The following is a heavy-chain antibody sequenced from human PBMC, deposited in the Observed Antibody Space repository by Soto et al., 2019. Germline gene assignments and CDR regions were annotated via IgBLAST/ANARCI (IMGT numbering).Heavy chain of an antibody. V-gene: IGHV4-59*01. D-gene: IGHD3-3*01. J-gene: IGHJ3*02. CDR1: GGSISSYY. Sequence: LSLTRTVAGGSISSYYWTWIRQPPGKGLERLGYIYYRGCTNYNPSFKSSVTISVDTSKNPFSLKLSSVTAADTALHYRARHYRIFGVVKEYAFDIWFQGTMVTVSS. CDR3: ARHYRIFGVVKEYAFDI. CDR2: IYYRGCT.